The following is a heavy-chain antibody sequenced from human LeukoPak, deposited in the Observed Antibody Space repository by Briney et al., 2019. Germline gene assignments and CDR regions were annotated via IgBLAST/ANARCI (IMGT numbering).Heavy chain of an antibody. CDR1: GFTLIDYE. CDR2: NSRSGTTI. V-gene: IGHV3-48*03. D-gene: IGHD6-13*01. J-gene: IGHJ4*02. CDR3: ARALPSSWYCFDY. Sequence: GGSLRLSCGACGFTLIDYERHWAREAPGRGLGWGSYNSRSGTTIHYAASVKARLTISRNDTKNSLYLRTNSLRVEQTAVYHRARALPSSWYCFDYWGQGTLVTASS.